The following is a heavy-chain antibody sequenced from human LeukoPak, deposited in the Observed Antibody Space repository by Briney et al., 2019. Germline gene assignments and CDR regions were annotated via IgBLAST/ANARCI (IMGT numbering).Heavy chain of an antibody. CDR1: GFTFDDYG. D-gene: IGHD6-13*01. J-gene: IGHJ5*02. V-gene: IGHV3-20*04. CDR2: INWNGGNT. CDR3: ARGLYVSRTAAEGLPVP. Sequence: GGSLRLSCAASGFTFDDYGMSWVRQAPGKGLEWVSGINWNGGNTGYADSVKGRFTISRDNAKNSLYLQMNSLRAEDTALYYCARGLYVSRTAAEGLPVPWGQGTQVTVS.